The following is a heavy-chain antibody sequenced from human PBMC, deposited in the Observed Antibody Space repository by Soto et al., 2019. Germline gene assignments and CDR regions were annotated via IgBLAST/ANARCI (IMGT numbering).Heavy chain of an antibody. J-gene: IGHJ6*02. D-gene: IGHD6-13*01. CDR1: GFTFSSYD. CDR2: ISSSGSSK. CDR3: ATRAAAWITQYYAGMDV. Sequence: SLRLSCAPSGFTFSSYDMSWVRQAPGKGLEWVSAISSSGSSKYYTDSVRGRFTISRDNSKNTLYLQMNSLRAESPAPTYCATRAAAWITQYYAGMDVWGQGTTVTASS. V-gene: IGHV3-23*01.